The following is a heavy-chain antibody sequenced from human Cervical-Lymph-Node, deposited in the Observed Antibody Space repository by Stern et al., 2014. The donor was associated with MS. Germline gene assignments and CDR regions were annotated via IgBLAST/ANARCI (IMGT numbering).Heavy chain of an antibody. D-gene: IGHD3-3*01. Sequence: VQLVESGGGVIQSGRSLRLSCAASGFTLSNYGMHWVRQAPGQGLEWLGGISPDATNKYYAETVKGRCTISRDSSRNTLYLEMNSLRAEDTAVYYCAKDPQGLLGVGLGTFHVWGQGTVVTVSS. J-gene: IGHJ3*01. V-gene: IGHV3-30*18. CDR2: ISPDATNK. CDR1: GFTLSNYG. CDR3: AKDPQGLLGVGLGTFHV.